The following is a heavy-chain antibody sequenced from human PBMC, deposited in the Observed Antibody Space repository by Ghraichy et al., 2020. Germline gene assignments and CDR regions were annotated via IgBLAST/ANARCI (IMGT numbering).Heavy chain of an antibody. D-gene: IGHD3-16*01. Sequence: GGSLRLSCAASGFTFTSYPMHWVRQAPGKGLEWVAVISYDGGSQYYADSVKGRFTISRDNSKNTLSLQMNSLRAEDTAMYYCARIQTTMTTFGVRSDYWGQGTLVTVSS. J-gene: IGHJ4*02. CDR3: ARIQTTMTTFGVRSDY. CDR2: ISYDGGSQ. V-gene: IGHV3-30-3*01. CDR1: GFTFTSYP.